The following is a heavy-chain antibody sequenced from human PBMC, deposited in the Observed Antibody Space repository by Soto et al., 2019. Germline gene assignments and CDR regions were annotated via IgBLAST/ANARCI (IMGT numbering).Heavy chain of an antibody. Sequence: ASVKGSCKASGYTFTGYYMHWVRQAPGQGLEWMGWINPNSGGTNYAQKFQGWVTMTRDTSISTAYMELSRLRSDDTAVYYCARDSPAVYCRGGSCSSGIFDYRG. CDR1: GYTFTGYY. D-gene: IGHD2-15*01. CDR3: ARDSPAVYCRGGSCSSGIFDY. V-gene: IGHV1-2*04. CDR2: INPNSGGT. J-gene: IGHJ4*01.